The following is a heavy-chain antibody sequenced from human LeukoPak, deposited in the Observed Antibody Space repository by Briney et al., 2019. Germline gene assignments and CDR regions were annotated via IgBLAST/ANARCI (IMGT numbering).Heavy chain of an antibody. J-gene: IGHJ4*02. CDR3: VRVVVNGPDLTFDH. Sequence: TGRSLRLSCAASGFTFSSYGMDWVRQAPGKGLEWVAIIWDDGNKKYYADSVKGRFSISRDNSKNMLYLQMNDLRAEDTAIYYCVRVVVNGPDLTFDHWGQGALVTVSS. V-gene: IGHV3-33*01. D-gene: IGHD2/OR15-2a*01. CDR2: IWDDGNKK. CDR1: GFTFSSYG.